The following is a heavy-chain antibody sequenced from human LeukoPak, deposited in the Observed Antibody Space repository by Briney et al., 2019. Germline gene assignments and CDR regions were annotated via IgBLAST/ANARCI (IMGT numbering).Heavy chain of an antibody. V-gene: IGHV1-46*01. D-gene: IGHD3-22*01. CDR1: GYTFTSYY. Sequence: ASVKVSCKASGYTFTSYYMHWVRQAPGQGLEWMGIISPSGGSTSYAQKFQGRVTMTRDTSTSTVYMELSSLRSEDTAVYYCARQDRYRYYYDSSGHISHWGQGTLVTVSS. J-gene: IGHJ1*01. CDR3: ARQDRYRYYYDSSGHISH. CDR2: ISPSGGST.